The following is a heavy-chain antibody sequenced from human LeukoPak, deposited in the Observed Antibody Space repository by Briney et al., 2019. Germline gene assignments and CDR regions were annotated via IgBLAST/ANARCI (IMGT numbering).Heavy chain of an antibody. CDR2: ISWNSGNI. Sequence: GGSLRLSCAASGITFDDYAMHWVRQAPGKGLEWVSGISWNSGNIDYADSVKGRFTISRDNAKNSLYLQMNSLRAEDTAVYYCARAAGDFDFWGQGTLVTVSS. D-gene: IGHD6-19*01. CDR1: GITFDDYA. V-gene: IGHV3-9*01. CDR3: ARAAGDFDF. J-gene: IGHJ4*02.